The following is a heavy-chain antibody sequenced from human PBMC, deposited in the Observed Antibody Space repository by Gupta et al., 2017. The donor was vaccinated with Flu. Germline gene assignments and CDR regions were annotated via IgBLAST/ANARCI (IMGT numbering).Heavy chain of an antibody. D-gene: IGHD3-16*01. J-gene: IGHJ4*02. CDR3: AKARQTQVCDY. V-gene: IGHV3-30*18. Sequence: QVQLVESGGGVVQSGRSLRLSCAASGFIFSSYGMHWVRQAPGKGLEWVAVIAYDGINKYYADSVKGRFTISRDNSENTLYLQMDSLRPEDTAVYYCAKARQTQVCDYWGQGTLVTVSS. CDR1: GFIFSSYG. CDR2: IAYDGINK.